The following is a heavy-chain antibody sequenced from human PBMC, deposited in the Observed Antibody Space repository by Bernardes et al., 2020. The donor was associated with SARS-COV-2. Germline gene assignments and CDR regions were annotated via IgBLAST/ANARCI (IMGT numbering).Heavy chain of an antibody. Sequence: GGSLRLSCAASGFTFDDYAMHWVRQDPGKGLEWVSGISWNSGSIGYADSVKGRFTISRDNAKNSLYLQMNSLRAEDTALYYCAKVARIAVAVAGMDVWGQGTTVTVSS. CDR1: GFTFDDYA. CDR2: ISWNSGSI. D-gene: IGHD6-19*01. V-gene: IGHV3-9*01. J-gene: IGHJ6*02. CDR3: AKVARIAVAVAGMDV.